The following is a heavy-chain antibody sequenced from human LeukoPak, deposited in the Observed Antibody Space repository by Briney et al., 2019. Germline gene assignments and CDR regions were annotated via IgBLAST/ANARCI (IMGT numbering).Heavy chain of an antibody. CDR1: GYTFTGYY. CDR2: INPNSGGT. J-gene: IGHJ4*02. V-gene: IGHV1-2*02. D-gene: IGHD2-2*01. Sequence: ASVKVSCKASGYTFTGYYMHWVRQAPGQGREWMGWINPNSGGTNYAQKFQGRVTMTRDTSISTAYMELSRLRSDATAVYYCESDIVVVPAAPPRDYWGQGTLVTVSS. CDR3: ESDIVVVPAAPPRDY.